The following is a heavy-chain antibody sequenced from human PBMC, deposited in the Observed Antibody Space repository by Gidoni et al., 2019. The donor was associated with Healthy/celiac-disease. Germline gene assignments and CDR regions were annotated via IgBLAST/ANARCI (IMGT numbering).Heavy chain of an antibody. V-gene: IGHV3-74*01. CDR3: ARDLDTAYFDY. D-gene: IGHD2-21*02. Sequence: EVLLVESGRGLVQPGGSLRLSCAASGFTFSRYWMHWVRQAPGKGLVWVARINSDGSSTSYADSVKGRFTISRDNAKNTLYLQMNSLRAEDTAEYYCARDLDTAYFDYWGQGTLVTVSS. CDR2: INSDGSST. CDR1: GFTFSRYW. J-gene: IGHJ4*02.